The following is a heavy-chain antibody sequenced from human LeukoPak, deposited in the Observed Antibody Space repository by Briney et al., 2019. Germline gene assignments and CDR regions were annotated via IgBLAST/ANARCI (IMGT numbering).Heavy chain of an antibody. V-gene: IGHV3-30*18. Sequence: GRSLRLSCAASGFTFSSYGMHWVRQAPGKGLEWVAVISYDGSNKYYADSVKGRFTISRDNSKNTLYLQMNSLRAEDTAVYYCAKDLESIAAAGQGGIDYWGQGTLVTVSS. CDR2: ISYDGSNK. CDR3: AKDLESIAAAGQGGIDY. D-gene: IGHD6-13*01. CDR1: GFTFSSYG. J-gene: IGHJ4*02.